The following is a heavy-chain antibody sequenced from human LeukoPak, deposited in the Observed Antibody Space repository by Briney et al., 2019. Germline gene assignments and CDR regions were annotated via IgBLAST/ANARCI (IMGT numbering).Heavy chain of an antibody. D-gene: IGHD3-10*01. J-gene: IGHJ4*02. V-gene: IGHV4-31*03. CDR1: GGSISSGGYY. CDR3: ARTDYYGSGSYYNGFDY. Sequence: SQTLSLTCTVSGGSISSGGYYWSWIRQHPGKGLEWIGYIYYSGSTCYNPSLKSRVTISVDTSKNQFSLKLSSVTAADTAVYYCARTDYYGSGSYYNGFDYWGQGTLVTVSS. CDR2: IYYSGST.